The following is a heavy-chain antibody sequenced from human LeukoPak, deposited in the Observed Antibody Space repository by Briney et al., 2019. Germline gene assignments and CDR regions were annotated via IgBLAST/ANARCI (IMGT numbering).Heavy chain of an antibody. CDR2: IIPIFGTA. CDR1: GGTLSSYA. J-gene: IGHJ6*02. D-gene: IGHD1-26*01. V-gene: IGHV1-69*13. CDR3: AKSGSYYANYYGMDV. Sequence: GASVKVSCKASGGTLSSYAISWVRQAPGQGLEWMGGIIPIFGTANYAQKFQGRVTITADESTSTAYMELSSLRSEDTAVYYCAKSGSYYANYYGMDVWGQGTTVTVSS.